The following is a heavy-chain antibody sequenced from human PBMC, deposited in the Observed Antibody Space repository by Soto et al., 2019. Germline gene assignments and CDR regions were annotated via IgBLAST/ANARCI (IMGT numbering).Heavy chain of an antibody. CDR3: VKTLQYSYGLPH. D-gene: IGHD5-18*01. J-gene: IGHJ4*02. CDR2: ISNDGSIT. V-gene: IGHV3-74*01. Sequence: PGGSLRLSCEASGFIFSNYWMHWVRQTPGTGLVWVSRISNDGSITNYADSVKGRFTISRDNSKNTLYLQMSSLRAEDTAVYYCVKTLQYSYGLPHWGQGTLVTVSS. CDR1: GFIFSNYW.